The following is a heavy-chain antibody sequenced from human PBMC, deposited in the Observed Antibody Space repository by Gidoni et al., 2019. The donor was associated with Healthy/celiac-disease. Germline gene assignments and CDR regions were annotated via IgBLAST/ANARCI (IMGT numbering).Heavy chain of an antibody. V-gene: IGHV3-23*04. J-gene: IGHJ5*02. CDR1: GFTFSSSA. CDR2: ISGSGGST. D-gene: IGHD3-3*01. CDR3: AGRGDFWSGYWNWFDP. Sequence: EVQLVESGGGLVQPGGSLRLSCAASGFTFSSSAMSWVRPAPGKGLEWVSAISGSGGSTYYADSVKGRFTISRDNSKNTLYLQMNSLRAEDTAVYYCAGRGDFWSGYWNWFDPWGQGTLVTVSS.